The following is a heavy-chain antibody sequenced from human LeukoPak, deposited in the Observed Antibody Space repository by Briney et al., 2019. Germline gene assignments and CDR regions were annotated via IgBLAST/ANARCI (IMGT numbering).Heavy chain of an antibody. V-gene: IGHV4-4*07. CDR3: ARDRYYYDSSGYYLLDY. D-gene: IGHD3-22*01. J-gene: IGHJ4*02. CDR2: IYTSGST. Sequence: PSETLSLTCTVSGVSISSYYWSWIRQPAGKRLEWIGRIYTSGSTNYNPSLKSRVTMSVDTSKNQFSLKLSSVTAADTAVYYCARDRYYYDSSGYYLLDYWGQGTLVTVSS. CDR1: GVSISSYY.